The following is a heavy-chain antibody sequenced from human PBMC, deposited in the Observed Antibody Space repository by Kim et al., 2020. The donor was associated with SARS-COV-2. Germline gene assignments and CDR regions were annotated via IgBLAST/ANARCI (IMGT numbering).Heavy chain of an antibody. CDR3: ARRQFTSGWYYFDY. Sequence: YAHSVKGRFTISRDNAKNTLYLQMNSLRAEDTAVYYCARRQFTSGWYYFDYWGQGTLVTVSS. V-gene: IGHV3-74*01. J-gene: IGHJ4*02. D-gene: IGHD6-19*01.